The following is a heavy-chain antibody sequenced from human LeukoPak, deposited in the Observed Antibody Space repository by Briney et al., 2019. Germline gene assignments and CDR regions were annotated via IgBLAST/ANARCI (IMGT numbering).Heavy chain of an antibody. V-gene: IGHV3-33*01. CDR1: GFTFSSYG. Sequence: GGSLRLSCAASGFTFSSYGMHWVRQAPGKGLEWVAVIWYDGSNKYYADSVKGRFTISRDNSKNTLYLQMNSLRAEDTAVYYCARDWVGLFDLWGRGTLSLSPQ. J-gene: IGHJ2*01. D-gene: IGHD1-26*01. CDR2: IWYDGSNK. CDR3: ARDWVGLFDL.